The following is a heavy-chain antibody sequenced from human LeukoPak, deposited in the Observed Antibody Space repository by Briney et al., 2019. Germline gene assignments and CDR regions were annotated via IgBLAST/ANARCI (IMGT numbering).Heavy chain of an antibody. CDR3: ALVDCSGGSCYTAPFY. CDR1: GNSFGDYY. CDR2: INHSGST. D-gene: IGHD2-15*01. V-gene: IGHV4-34*01. Sequence: SETLSLTCTVSGNSFGDYYWSWIRQPPGKGLEWIGEINHSGSTNYNPSLKSRVTISVDTSKNQFSLKLSSVTAADTAVYYCALVDCSGGSCYTAPFYWGQGTLVTVSS. J-gene: IGHJ4*02.